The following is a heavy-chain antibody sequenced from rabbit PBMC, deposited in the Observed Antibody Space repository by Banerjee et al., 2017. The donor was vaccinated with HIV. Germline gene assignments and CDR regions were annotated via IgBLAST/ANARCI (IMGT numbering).Heavy chain of an antibody. Sequence: QEQLEESGGDLVKPGASLTLTCTASGFSFSSSYYMCWVRQAPGKGLEWVACIDAGSSGSTYYASWAKGRFTISKTSSTTVTLQMTSLTAADTATYFCARSDGGLGYVTNFKLWGPGTLVTVS. J-gene: IGHJ4*01. D-gene: IGHD6-1*01. CDR2: IDAGSSGST. CDR1: GFSFSSSYY. V-gene: IGHV1S45*01. CDR3: ARSDGGLGYVTNFKL.